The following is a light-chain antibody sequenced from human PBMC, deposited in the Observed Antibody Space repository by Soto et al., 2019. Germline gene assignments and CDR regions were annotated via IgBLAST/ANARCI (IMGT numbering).Light chain of an antibody. V-gene: IGKV3-20*01. CDR3: QQYDSTPPWT. Sequence: EVVFTQSPGIMYLSPGERATLSCRASQTVGRSYLAWYQQKPGQAPRLLIFGTSTRATGIPDRFSGGGSGTEFTLTISRLDPEDFAVYYCQQYDSTPPWTFGQGTKVDIK. CDR1: QTVGRSY. J-gene: IGKJ1*01. CDR2: GTS.